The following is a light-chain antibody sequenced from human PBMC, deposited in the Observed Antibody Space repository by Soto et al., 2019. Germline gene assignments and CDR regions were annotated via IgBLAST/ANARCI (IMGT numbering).Light chain of an antibody. CDR3: QQYNDWPFT. CDR2: GVS. CDR1: QSVLYTSNNKNE. V-gene: IGKV4-1*01. J-gene: IGKJ3*01. Sequence: DIVMTQSPESLAVSLGERATINCKSSQSVLYTSNNKNEMAWYQQKPGQAPRLLIYGVSTRATGIPARFSGSESGTEFTLTISSLQSEDFAVYYCQQYNDWPFTCGPGTKVDIK.